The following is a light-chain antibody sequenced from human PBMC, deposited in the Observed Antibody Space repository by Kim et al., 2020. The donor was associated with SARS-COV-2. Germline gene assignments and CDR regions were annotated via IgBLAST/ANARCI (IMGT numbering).Light chain of an antibody. Sequence: QSVLTQPPSVSGAPGQRVTISCTGSNSNLGAGSDVNWYQQLPGTVPKLLIYANSNRPSGVPGRFSGSKSGSSASRAITGLQAEDETDYYCQSYDRSVSGYVLATGTKVIVL. J-gene: IGLJ1*01. CDR2: ANS. CDR1: NSNLGAGSD. CDR3: QSYDRSVSGYV. V-gene: IGLV1-40*01.